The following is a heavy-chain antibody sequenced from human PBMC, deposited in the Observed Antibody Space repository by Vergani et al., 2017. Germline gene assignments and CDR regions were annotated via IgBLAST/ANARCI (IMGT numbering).Heavy chain of an antibody. D-gene: IGHD5/OR15-5a*01. Sequence: QVQLQESGPGLMKPSDTLSLTCIVSGGSISDFYWSWIRQSAGKGLEWIGRISSSGSTNYNPSLKSRVSMSLDMSKKQFSLRLTSVTAADTAVYYCARSESSTANFDTGAREPWSPSP. J-gene: IGHJ4*02. CDR1: GGSISDFY. CDR2: ISSSGST. V-gene: IGHV4-4*07. CDR3: ARSESSTANFDT.